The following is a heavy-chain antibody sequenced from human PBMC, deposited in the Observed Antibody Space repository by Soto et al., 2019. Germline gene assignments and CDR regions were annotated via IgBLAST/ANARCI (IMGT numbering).Heavy chain of an antibody. J-gene: IGHJ4*02. CDR2: INHSGST. CDR1: GGSFSGYY. Sequence: QVQLQQWGAGLLKPSETLSLTCAVYGGSFSGYYWSWIRQPPGKGLEWIGEINHSGSTNYNPSLKSRGTKSVDTSKNQFSPKLSSGTPADTAVYYCARGPLSSGCFDYWGQGTLVTVSS. V-gene: IGHV4-34*01. D-gene: IGHD6-19*01. CDR3: ARGPLSSGCFDY.